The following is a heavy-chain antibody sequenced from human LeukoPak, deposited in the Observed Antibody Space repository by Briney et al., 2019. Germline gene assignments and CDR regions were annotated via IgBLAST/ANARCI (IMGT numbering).Heavy chain of an antibody. D-gene: IGHD6-19*01. V-gene: IGHV4-61*01. CDR3: AREVSSGWSLRGYYFDY. CDR2: IYYSGST. CDR1: GGSVSSGSYY. Sequence: PSETLSLTCTVSGGSVSSGSYYWSWIRQPPGKGLEWIGYIYYSGSTNYHPSLKSRVTISVDTSKNQFSLKLSSVTAADTAVYYCAREVSSGWSLRGYYFDYWGQGTLVTVSS. J-gene: IGHJ4*02.